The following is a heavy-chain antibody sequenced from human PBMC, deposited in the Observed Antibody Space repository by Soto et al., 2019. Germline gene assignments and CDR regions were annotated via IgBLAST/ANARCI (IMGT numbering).Heavy chain of an antibody. V-gene: IGHV3-30*03. CDR2: ISYDGSNK. CDR3: AGGGD. D-gene: IGHD3-16*01. Sequence: QVQLVESGGGVVQPGRSLRLSCAASGFTFSSYGMHWVRQAPGKGLEWVAVISYDGSNKYYADSVKGRFTISRDNSKNPLYRQMNSLRAEDTAVYYWAGGGDWGQGTLVTVSS. J-gene: IGHJ4*02. CDR1: GFTFSSYG.